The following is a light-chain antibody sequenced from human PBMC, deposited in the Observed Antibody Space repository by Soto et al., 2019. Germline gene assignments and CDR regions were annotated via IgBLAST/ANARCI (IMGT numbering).Light chain of an antibody. Sequence: IQLTKSPSSLSASVGARVPITCRASPIISSYLAWYQQKPGKAPKLLIYAASTLQSGVPSRFSGSGSGTDFTLTITSLQPEEFATYYCQQLNSYPITVGQGTRLEI. CDR2: AAS. CDR3: QQLNSYPIT. CDR1: PIISSY. J-gene: IGKJ5*01. V-gene: IGKV1-9*01.